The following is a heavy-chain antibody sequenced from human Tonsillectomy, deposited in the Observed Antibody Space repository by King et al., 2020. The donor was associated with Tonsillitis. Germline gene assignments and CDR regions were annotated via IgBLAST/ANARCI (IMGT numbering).Heavy chain of an antibody. CDR3: ALANHRSSWSVGWYFDL. CDR2: IVVGSGNT. D-gene: IGHD6-13*01. Sequence: QLVQSGPEVKKPGTSVKVSCKASGFTFTSSAVQWVRQARGQRLEWIGWIVVGSGNTNYAQKFQERVTITRDMSTSTAYMELSSLRSEDTAVYYCALANHRSSWSVGWYFDLWGRGTLVTVSS. J-gene: IGHJ2*01. CDR1: GFTFTSSA. V-gene: IGHV1-58*01.